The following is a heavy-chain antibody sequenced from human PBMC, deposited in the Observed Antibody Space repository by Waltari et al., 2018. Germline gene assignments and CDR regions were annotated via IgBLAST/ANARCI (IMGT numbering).Heavy chain of an antibody. J-gene: IGHJ3*02. CDR2: INPNSGGT. CDR1: GYTFTGYY. D-gene: IGHD4-17*01. CDR3: VRKGTVTTDTDAFDI. Sequence: QVQLVQSGAEVKKPGASVKVSCKASGYTFTGYYMHWVRQAPGQGLEWMGWINPNSGGTNYAQKFQGWVTMTRDTSISTAYMELSRLRSDDTAVYYCVRKGTVTTDTDAFDIWGQGTMVTVSS. V-gene: IGHV1-2*04.